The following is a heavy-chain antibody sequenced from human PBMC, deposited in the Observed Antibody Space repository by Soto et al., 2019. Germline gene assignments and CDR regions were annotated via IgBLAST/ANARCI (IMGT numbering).Heavy chain of an antibody. Sequence: PGGSLRLSCAASGFTCSSYAMHWVRQAPGKGLEWVAVISYDGSNKYYADSVKGRFTISRDNSKNTLYLQMNSLRAEDTAVYYCAREPLGELWFVFEYWGQGTLVTVSS. CDR3: AREPLGELWFVFEY. V-gene: IGHV3-30-3*01. J-gene: IGHJ4*02. D-gene: IGHD5-18*01. CDR1: GFTCSSYA. CDR2: ISYDGSNK.